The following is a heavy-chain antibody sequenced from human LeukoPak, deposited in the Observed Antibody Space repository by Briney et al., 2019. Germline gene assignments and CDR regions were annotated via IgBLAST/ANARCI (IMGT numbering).Heavy chain of an antibody. V-gene: IGHV5-51*01. CDR2: IYPGDSDT. J-gene: IGHJ4*02. Sequence: GESLKIFCKGTGYSFTTYWIGWVRQMPGKGLERMGIIYPGDSDTRYSPSFQGQVTFSADKSISTAYLQWSSLKASDTAMYYCARQADYDLLTGYYKGHLDYWGQGTLVTVSS. CDR1: GYSFTTYW. CDR3: ARQADYDLLTGYYKGHLDY. D-gene: IGHD3-9*01.